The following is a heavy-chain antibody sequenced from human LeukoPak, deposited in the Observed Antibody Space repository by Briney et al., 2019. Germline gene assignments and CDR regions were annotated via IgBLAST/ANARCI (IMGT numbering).Heavy chain of an antibody. Sequence: GGSLRLSCAASGVTVSSNYMSWVRQAPGKGLEWVSVIYRGGSTYYADSVKGRFTISRDNSKNTLYLQMNSLRAEDTAVYYCARDLWFGELFGYWGQGTLVTVSS. J-gene: IGHJ4*02. CDR3: ARDLWFGELFGY. D-gene: IGHD3-10*01. V-gene: IGHV3-66*01. CDR1: GVTVSSNY. CDR2: IYRGGST.